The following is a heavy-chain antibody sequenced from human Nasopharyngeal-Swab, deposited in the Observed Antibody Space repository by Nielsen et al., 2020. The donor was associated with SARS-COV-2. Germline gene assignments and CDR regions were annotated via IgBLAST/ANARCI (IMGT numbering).Heavy chain of an antibody. CDR3: ASHRSGYYNSGGPFDY. V-gene: IGHV1-18*04. D-gene: IGHD3-3*01. J-gene: IGHJ4*02. CDR1: GFTFASYG. Sequence: ASVKVSCKASGFTFASYGFDWVRQAPGQGLEWMGWSSAYNGDTNYAQNFQGRVTMTTDTSTSTAHMELRSLRSDDTALYYCASHRSGYYNSGGPFDYWGQGTLVTVSS. CDR2: SSAYNGDT.